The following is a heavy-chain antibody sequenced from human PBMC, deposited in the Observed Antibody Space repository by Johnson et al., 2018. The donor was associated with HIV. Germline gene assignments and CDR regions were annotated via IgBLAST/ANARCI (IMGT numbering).Heavy chain of an antibody. CDR2: ISYDGSNK. V-gene: IGHV3-30*04. J-gene: IGHJ3*02. CDR1: GFTFSSYA. D-gene: IGHD3-10*02. CDR3: ARDFMYAFDI. Sequence: VQLVESAGGVVQTARSLRLSCAASGFTFSSYAMHWVRQAPGKGLEWVAVISYDGSNKYYADSVKGRFTISRDNSKNTLYLQMNSLRAEDTAVYYCARDFMYAFDIWGQGTIVTVSS.